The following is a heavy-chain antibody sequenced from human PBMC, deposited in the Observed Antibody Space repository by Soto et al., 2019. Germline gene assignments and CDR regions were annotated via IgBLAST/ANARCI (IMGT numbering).Heavy chain of an antibody. CDR3: ARDLAAVDYYYGMDV. CDR1: GYSFTSYW. J-gene: IGHJ6*02. V-gene: IGHV5-51*01. Sequence: EVQLVQSGAEVKKPGESLKISCKGSGYSFTSYWIGWVRQMPGKGLEWMGIIYPGDSDTRYSPSFQGQVTISADKSISTAYLQWSSLKASDTAMYYCARDLAAVDYYYGMDVWGQGTTVTVSS. D-gene: IGHD6-13*01. CDR2: IYPGDSDT.